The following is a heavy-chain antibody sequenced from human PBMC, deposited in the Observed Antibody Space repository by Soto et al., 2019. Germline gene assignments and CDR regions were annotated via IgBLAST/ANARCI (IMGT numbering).Heavy chain of an antibody. Sequence: WTWIRQPPGKGLEWIAYIFYRGNTYYNPSLKSRVLISVDTSKNQFSLRLNSVTAADTAVYYCARIARTGWYFDHWGQGTLVTVPS. V-gene: IGHV4-31*02. D-gene: IGHD6-19*01. J-gene: IGHJ4*02. CDR2: IFYRGNT. CDR3: ARIARTGWYFDH.